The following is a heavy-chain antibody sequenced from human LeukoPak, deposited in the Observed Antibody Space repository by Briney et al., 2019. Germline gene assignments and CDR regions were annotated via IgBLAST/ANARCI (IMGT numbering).Heavy chain of an antibody. CDR3: ARSHRYSSSWYDPRNYFDY. J-gene: IGHJ4*02. CDR1: GFTFSSYS. D-gene: IGHD6-13*01. CDR2: ISSSSSYI. Sequence: GGSLRLSCAASGFTFSSYSMNWVRQAPGKGLEWVSSISSSSSYIYYADSVKGRFTISRDNAKNSLYLQMNSLRAEDTAVYYCARSHRYSSSWYDPRNYFDYWGQGTLVTVSS. V-gene: IGHV3-21*01.